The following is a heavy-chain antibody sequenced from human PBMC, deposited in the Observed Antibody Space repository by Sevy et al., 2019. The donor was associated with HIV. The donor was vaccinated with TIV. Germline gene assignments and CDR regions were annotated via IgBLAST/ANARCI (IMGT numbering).Heavy chain of an antibody. D-gene: IGHD3-10*01. CDR1: GDSISGYY. CDR3: ARAYQYYSDGMDI. CDR2: IYYSGNT. Sequence: SETLSLTCTVSGDSISGYYWSWIRQPPGKGLEWIGYIYYSGNTNYNPSLKSRVTISVDTSKNQFSLKLSSVTAADTAIYYCARAYQYYSDGMDIWGQGTTVTVSS. V-gene: IGHV4-59*01. J-gene: IGHJ6*01.